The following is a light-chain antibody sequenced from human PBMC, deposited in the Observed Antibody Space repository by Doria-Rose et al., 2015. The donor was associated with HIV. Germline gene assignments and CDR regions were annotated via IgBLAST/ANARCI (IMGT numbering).Light chain of an antibody. CDR1: QSFSSTY. J-gene: IGKJ1*01. CDR2: DGS. V-gene: IGKV3-20*01. Sequence: EIVLTQSPGTLSLSPGERATLSFRASQSFSSTYSAWYQQKPGQAPSLLIYDGSTRATGIPDRFSASGSGTDFTLTINRLEPEDFALYYCHQYGTSWTFGQGTKVEI. CDR3: HQYGTSWT.